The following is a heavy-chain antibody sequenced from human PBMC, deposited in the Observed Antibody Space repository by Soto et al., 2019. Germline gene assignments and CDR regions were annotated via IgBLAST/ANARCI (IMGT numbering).Heavy chain of an antibody. CDR1: GFTVSNNY. D-gene: IGHD6-13*01. V-gene: IGHV3-53*02. CDR3: ATYSSLDY. Sequence: EVQLVETGGGLIQPGGSLRLSCAASGFTVSNNYMSWVRQAPGKGLEWVSLIYSGGSTYYADSVKGRFTITRDNSKNTLYLQMNSLRAEDTAVYYCATYSSLDYWGQGTLVTVSS. CDR2: IYSGGST. J-gene: IGHJ4*02.